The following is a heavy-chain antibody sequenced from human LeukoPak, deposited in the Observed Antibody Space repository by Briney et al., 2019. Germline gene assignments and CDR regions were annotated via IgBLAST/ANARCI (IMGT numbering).Heavy chain of an antibody. D-gene: IGHD3-10*01. Sequence: GGSLRLSCAASGFTFDDYAMHWVRQAPGKGLEWVSLISWDGGSTYYADSVKGRFTISRDNAKNSLYMQMNSLRVEDTAVYYCARESNWGGDAFDIWGLGTMVTVSS. CDR2: ISWDGGST. J-gene: IGHJ3*02. CDR3: ARESNWGGDAFDI. V-gene: IGHV3-43D*03. CDR1: GFTFDDYA.